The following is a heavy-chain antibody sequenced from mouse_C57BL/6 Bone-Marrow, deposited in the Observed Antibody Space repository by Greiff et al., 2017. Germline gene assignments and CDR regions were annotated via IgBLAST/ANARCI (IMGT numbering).Heavy chain of an antibody. Sequence: EVQLQQSGPELVKPGASVKISCKASGYTFTDYYMNWVKQSHGKSLEWIGDINPNNGGTSYNQKFKGKATLTVDKSSSTAYMELRSLTSEDSAVYYCARIKTISVWGTGTTVTVSS. D-gene: IGHD1-1*02. CDR1: GYTFTDYY. CDR2: INPNNGGT. V-gene: IGHV1-26*01. CDR3: ARIKTISV. J-gene: IGHJ1*03.